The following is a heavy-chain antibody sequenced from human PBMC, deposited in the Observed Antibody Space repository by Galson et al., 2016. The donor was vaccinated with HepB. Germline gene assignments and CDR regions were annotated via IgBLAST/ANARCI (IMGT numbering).Heavy chain of an antibody. J-gene: IGHJ6*02. CDR2: ICYSGST. CDR1: GGSFSDYN. V-gene: IGHV4-34*01. Sequence: SETLSLTCAVYGGSFSDYNCNWVRQPPGKGLEWIGSICYSGSTYYNPSLKSRVTMSVDTSKNQFSLNLSSVTAADTAVYYCVRLYDRISPYGMDVWGQGTTVTVSS. D-gene: IGHD2-8*01. CDR3: VRLYDRISPYGMDV.